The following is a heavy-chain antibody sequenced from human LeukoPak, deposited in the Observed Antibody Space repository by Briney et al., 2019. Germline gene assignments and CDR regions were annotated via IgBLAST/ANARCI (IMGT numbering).Heavy chain of an antibody. Sequence: PSQTLSLTCTVSGGSISSGGYYWGWIRQHPGKGLEWIGYIYYSGSTYYHPSLKSRVTISVDTSKNQFSLNLSSVTAADTAVYYCARSRRHVSTFDYWGQGTLVTVSS. CDR2: IYYSGST. CDR3: ARSRRHVSTFDY. V-gene: IGHV4-31*03. J-gene: IGHJ4*02. CDR1: GGSISSGGYY.